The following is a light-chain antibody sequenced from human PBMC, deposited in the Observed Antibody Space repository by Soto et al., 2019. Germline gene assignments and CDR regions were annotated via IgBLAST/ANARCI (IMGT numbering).Light chain of an antibody. J-gene: IGLJ3*02. CDR3: AAWDDSLNGPV. Sequence: QLVLTQPPSVSAAPRQRVTISCSGSSSNIGNNAVNWYQQVPGKAPKLLIHFDDRVASGISDRFSGSKSGTSASLAISGLQSEDEADYYCAAWDDSLNGPVFGGGTKLTVL. V-gene: IGLV1-36*01. CDR1: SSNIGNNA. CDR2: FDD.